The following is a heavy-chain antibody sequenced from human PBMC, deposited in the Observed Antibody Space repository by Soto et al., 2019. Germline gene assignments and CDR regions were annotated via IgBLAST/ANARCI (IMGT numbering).Heavy chain of an antibody. J-gene: IGHJ6*02. V-gene: IGHV1-69*01. CDR2: IIPISGTA. Sequence: QVQLVQSGAEVKKPGSSVKVSCKASAGTFSSYAISWVRQAPGQGLEWMGGIIPISGTANYAQKFQGRVTITADESTNMELSSLRSEDTAVYYCARSQGSSTSLEIYYYYYYGMDVWGQGTTVTVSS. CDR1: AGTFSSYA. D-gene: IGHD2-2*01. CDR3: ARSQGSSTSLEIYYYYYYGMDV.